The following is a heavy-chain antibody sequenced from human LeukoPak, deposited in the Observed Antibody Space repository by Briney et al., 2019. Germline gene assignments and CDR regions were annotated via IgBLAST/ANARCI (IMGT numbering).Heavy chain of an antibody. D-gene: IGHD6-19*01. CDR1: GFTFSSYY. Sequence: GGSLRLSCAAPGFTFSSYYMTGVRQAPGKGLEWVANIKQDGSEKFYVDSVRGRFTISRDNAKKSLYLEMNSLRAEDTAVYYCAGGSGWLIDSWGRGTLVTVSS. CDR2: IKQDGSEK. V-gene: IGHV3-7*05. J-gene: IGHJ4*02. CDR3: AGGSGWLIDS.